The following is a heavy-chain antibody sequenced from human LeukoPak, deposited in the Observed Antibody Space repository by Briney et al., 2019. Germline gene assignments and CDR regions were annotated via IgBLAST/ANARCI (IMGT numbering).Heavy chain of an antibody. J-gene: IGHJ4*02. V-gene: IGHV3-30*18. CDR3: AKVGVYDSSGYSNFDY. CDR1: GFTFSSYG. D-gene: IGHD3-22*01. Sequence: GGSLRLSCAASGFTFSSYGMHWVRQAPGKGREWVAVVSYDGSNKYYADSVKGRFTISRDNSKNTLYLQMNSLRAEDTAVYYCAKVGVYDSSGYSNFDYWGQGTLVTVSS. CDR2: VSYDGSNK.